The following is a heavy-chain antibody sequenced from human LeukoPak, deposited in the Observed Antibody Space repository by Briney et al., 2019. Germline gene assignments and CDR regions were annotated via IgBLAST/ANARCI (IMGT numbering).Heavy chain of an antibody. CDR2: INPSGGST. Sequence: ASVKVSCKASGYTFTSNYIHWVRQAPGQGLEWMGIINPSGGSTSYAQKFQGRVTMTRDTSTSTVYMELSSLRSEDTAVYYCARDSLIRYYYDSSGYYWFDPWGQGTLVTVSP. J-gene: IGHJ5*02. CDR3: ARDSLIRYYYDSSGYYWFDP. CDR1: GYTFTSNY. V-gene: IGHV1-46*01. D-gene: IGHD3-22*01.